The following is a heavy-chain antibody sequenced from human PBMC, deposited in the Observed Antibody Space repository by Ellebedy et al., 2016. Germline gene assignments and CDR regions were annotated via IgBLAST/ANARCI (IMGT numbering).Heavy chain of an antibody. CDR1: GGSFSGYY. CDR2: IYHSGST. CDR3: ARDPRLGGMDV. J-gene: IGHJ6*02. D-gene: IGHD3-16*01. V-gene: IGHV4-34*01. Sequence: SETLSLXXAVYGGSFSGYYWSWIRQPAGKGLEWIGYIYHSGSTYYNPSLKSRVTISVDRSKNQFSLKLNSVTAADTAVYYCARDPRLGGMDVWGQGTTVTVSS.